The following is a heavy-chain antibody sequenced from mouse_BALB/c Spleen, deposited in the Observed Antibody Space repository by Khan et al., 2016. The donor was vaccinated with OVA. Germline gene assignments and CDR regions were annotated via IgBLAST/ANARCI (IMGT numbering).Heavy chain of an antibody. Sequence: VALVESGGVLLEPGGSLKLSCAASGFTFSSFVMSWVRQTPEKRLEWVATISSAATYTYYPDSVKGRFTISRDNAKNTLYLQMNSLRSDDTAIYYCANGNYGWFAYWGQGTLVTVST. V-gene: IGHV5-9-1*01. CDR1: GFTFSSFV. CDR3: ANGNYGWFAY. CDR2: ISSAATYT. J-gene: IGHJ3*01. D-gene: IGHD2-1*01.